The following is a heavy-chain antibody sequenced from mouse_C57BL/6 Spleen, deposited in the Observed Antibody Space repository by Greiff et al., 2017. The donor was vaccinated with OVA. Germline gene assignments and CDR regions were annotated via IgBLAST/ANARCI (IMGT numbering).Heavy chain of an antibody. CDR2: IDPETGGT. V-gene: IGHV1-15*01. J-gene: IGHJ3*01. CDR1: GYTFTDYE. D-gene: IGHD2-4*01. Sequence: QVALRQGGAELVRPGASVTLSCKASGYTFTDYEMHRRNHTPVHGLHSILPIDPETGGTAYNQKFKGKAILTADKSSSTAYMELRSLTSEDSAVYYCTREGDYAWFAYWGQGTLVTVSA. CDR3: TREGDYAWFAY.